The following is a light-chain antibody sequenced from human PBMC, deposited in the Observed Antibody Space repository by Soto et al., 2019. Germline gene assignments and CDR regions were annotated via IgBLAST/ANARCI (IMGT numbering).Light chain of an antibody. CDR2: GAS. Sequence: EIVRTQSPATLSVSPGERATLSGRASRSVSSNLAWYQQKPGQAPRLLFYGASTRATGIPARFSGSGSGTEFTLTISSLQSEDFAVYYCQQYNNWLPWTFGQGTKVEIK. V-gene: IGKV3-15*01. J-gene: IGKJ1*01. CDR1: RSVSSN. CDR3: QQYNNWLPWT.